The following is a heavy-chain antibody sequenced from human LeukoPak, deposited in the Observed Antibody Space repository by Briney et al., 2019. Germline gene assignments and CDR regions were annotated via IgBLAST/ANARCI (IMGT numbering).Heavy chain of an antibody. Sequence: SETLSLTCTVSGYSISSGYYWGWIRQPPGKGLEWIGSIYHSGSTYYNPSLKSRVTISVDTSKNQFSLKLSSVTAADTAVYYCARLPNYYDSSGYYYAAFDIWGQGTMVTVSS. CDR2: IYHSGST. V-gene: IGHV4-38-2*02. CDR3: ARLPNYYDSSGYYYAAFDI. J-gene: IGHJ3*02. D-gene: IGHD3-22*01. CDR1: GYSISSGYY.